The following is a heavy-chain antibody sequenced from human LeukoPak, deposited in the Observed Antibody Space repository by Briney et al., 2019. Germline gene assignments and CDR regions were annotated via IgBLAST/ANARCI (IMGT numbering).Heavy chain of an antibody. CDR1: GFTFSNYW. D-gene: IGHD2-2*01. CDR2: INSDGSST. J-gene: IGHJ3*01. V-gene: IGHV3-74*01. Sequence: GGFLRLSCAASGFTFSNYWMHWGRQAPGKGLVWVSRINSDGSSTNYADSVKGRITISRVNAKYTLSLQMNSPRAEDTAVYYCAREGLVCIRTSCYLAAFDLWGQR. CDR3: AREGLVCIRTSCYLAAFDL.